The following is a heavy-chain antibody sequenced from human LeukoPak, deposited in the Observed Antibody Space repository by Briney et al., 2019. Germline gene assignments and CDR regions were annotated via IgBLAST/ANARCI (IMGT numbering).Heavy chain of an antibody. CDR3: ARLLEGVAGTWGY. V-gene: IGHV5-51*01. Sequence: GESLKISCKGSGYTFTTYWIAWVRRMPGKGLEWMGMIYPGDSDTRYSPSFQGQVTISADKSISTAYLQWSSLKASDTAMYYCARLLEGVAGTWGYWGQGTLVTVS. CDR2: IYPGDSDT. J-gene: IGHJ4*02. D-gene: IGHD6-19*01. CDR1: GYTFTTYW.